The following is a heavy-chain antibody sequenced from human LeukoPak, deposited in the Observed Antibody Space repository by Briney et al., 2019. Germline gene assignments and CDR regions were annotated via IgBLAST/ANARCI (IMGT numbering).Heavy chain of an antibody. CDR1: GFTVDTNY. CDR2: IYSGGNT. J-gene: IGHJ4*02. CDR3: ARVETVSVSFAY. V-gene: IGHV3-53*01. Sequence: GGSLRLSCAASGFTVDTNYMSWVRLAPGKGLEWVPVIYSGGNTFYADSVKGRFTISRDNSKNTVYLQMNSLRVEDTAVYYCARVETVSVSFAYWGQGTLVTVSS. D-gene: IGHD5/OR15-5a*01.